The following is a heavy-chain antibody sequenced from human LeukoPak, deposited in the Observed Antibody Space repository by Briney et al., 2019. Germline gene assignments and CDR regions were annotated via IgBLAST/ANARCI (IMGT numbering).Heavy chain of an antibody. CDR1: GFTFSSYA. CDR2: ISYDGSNK. J-gene: IGHJ4*01. D-gene: IGHD6-6*01. CDR3: ARDRQAYFDY. Sequence: GGSLRLSCAASGFTFSSYAMHWVRQAPGKGLEWVAVISYDGSNKYYADSVKGRFTISRDNSKNTLYLQMNSLRAEDTAVYYCARDRQAYFDYWGHGTLVTVSS. V-gene: IGHV3-30-3*01.